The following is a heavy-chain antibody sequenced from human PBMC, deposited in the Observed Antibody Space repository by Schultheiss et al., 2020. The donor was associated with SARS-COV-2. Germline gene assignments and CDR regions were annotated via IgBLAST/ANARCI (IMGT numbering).Heavy chain of an antibody. Sequence: SETLSLTCTVSGGSVSSGGYYWSWIRQHPGKGLEWIGRIYTSGSTNYNPSLKSRVTMSVDTSKNQFSLKLSSVTAADTAVYYCARDLGIAVAGGMDVWGQGTTVTVSS. CDR2: IYTSGST. CDR1: GGSVSSGGYY. D-gene: IGHD6-19*01. J-gene: IGHJ6*02. CDR3: ARDLGIAVAGGMDV. V-gene: IGHV4-61*08.